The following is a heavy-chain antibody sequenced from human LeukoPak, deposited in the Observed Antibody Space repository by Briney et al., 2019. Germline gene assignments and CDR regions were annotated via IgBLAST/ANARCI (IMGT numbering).Heavy chain of an antibody. CDR2: ISGSPDAT. CDR3: AREALRGTSSPFDY. J-gene: IGHJ4*02. CDR1: GFSSTNYA. V-gene: IGHV3-23*01. D-gene: IGHD2-15*01. Sequence: GGSLRLSCAVSGFSSTNYAMNWVRQAPGKGLEWVSGISGSPDATYYADSVRGRFTISRDNSKNTLYLQMNSLRVEDTAVYYCAREALRGTSSPFDYWAREPWSPSPQ.